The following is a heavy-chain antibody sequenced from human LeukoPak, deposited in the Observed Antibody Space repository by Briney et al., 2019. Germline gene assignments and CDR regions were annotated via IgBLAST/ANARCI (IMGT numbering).Heavy chain of an antibody. CDR1: GFTFSSYA. J-gene: IGHJ4*02. Sequence: GGSLRLSCAASGFTFSSYAMHWVRQAPGKGLEWVAVISYDGSNKYYADSVKGRFTISRDNSKNTLYLQMNSLRAEDTAVYYCARGGYCSSGSCYGYFDYWGQGTLVTVSS. D-gene: IGHD2-15*01. CDR2: ISYDGSNK. CDR3: ARGGYCSSGSCYGYFDY. V-gene: IGHV3-30-3*01.